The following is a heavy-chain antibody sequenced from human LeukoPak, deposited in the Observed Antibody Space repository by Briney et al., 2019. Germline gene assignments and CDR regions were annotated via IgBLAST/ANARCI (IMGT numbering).Heavy chain of an antibody. CDR3: ARDGRGLGNYFDY. V-gene: IGHV3-48*03. D-gene: IGHD3-10*01. Sequence: GGSLRLSCAASGFTFRSYEMNWVRQAPGRGLEWVSYISSSSGTIYYADSVKGRFTISRDNAKNSLYLQMNSLRAEDTAVYYCARDGRGLGNYFDYWGQGTLVTVSS. CDR2: ISSSSGTI. CDR1: GFTFRSYE. J-gene: IGHJ4*02.